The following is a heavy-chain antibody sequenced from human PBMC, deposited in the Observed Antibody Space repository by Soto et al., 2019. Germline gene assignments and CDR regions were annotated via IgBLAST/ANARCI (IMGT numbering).Heavy chain of an antibody. CDR2: IYYSGST. Sequence: PSETLSLTYTVSGGSISSGGYYWSWIRQHPGKGLEWIGYIYYSGSTYYNPSLKSRVTISVDTSKNQFSLKLSSVTAADTAVYYCARQGDVRGYYYGMDVWGQGTTVTVSS. J-gene: IGHJ6*02. D-gene: IGHD3-10*02. V-gene: IGHV4-39*01. CDR3: ARQGDVRGYYYGMDV. CDR1: GGSISSGGYY.